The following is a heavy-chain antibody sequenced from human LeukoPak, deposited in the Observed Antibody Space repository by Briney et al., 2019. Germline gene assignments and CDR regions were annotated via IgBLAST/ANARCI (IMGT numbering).Heavy chain of an antibody. CDR3: ARHPAGYCSSTSCLRGAFDI. CDR1: GYSISSGYY. D-gene: IGHD2-2*01. J-gene: IGHJ3*02. Sequence: KPSETLSLTCAVSGYSISSGYYWGWIRQPPGKELEWIGSIYHSGSTYYNPSLKSRVTISVDTSKNQFSLKLSSVTAADTAVYYCARHPAGYCSSTSCLRGAFDIWGQGTMVTVSS. CDR2: IYHSGST. V-gene: IGHV4-38-2*01.